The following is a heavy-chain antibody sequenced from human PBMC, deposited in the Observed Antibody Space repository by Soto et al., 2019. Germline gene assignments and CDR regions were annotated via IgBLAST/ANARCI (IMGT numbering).Heavy chain of an antibody. Sequence: QVQLQESGPGLVKPSGTLSLTCAVSGGSISRNKWWSWVRQSPGKGLEWIGEIFHSGSTNYNPSLKSRVTISRDKSKNQFSLSLSSVTAADTAVYYCARAAIGAYSRSSLDFDYWGQGTLVTVSS. CDR3: ARAAIGAYSRSSLDFDY. D-gene: IGHD6-6*01. J-gene: IGHJ4*02. V-gene: IGHV4-4*02. CDR1: GGSISRNKW. CDR2: IFHSGST.